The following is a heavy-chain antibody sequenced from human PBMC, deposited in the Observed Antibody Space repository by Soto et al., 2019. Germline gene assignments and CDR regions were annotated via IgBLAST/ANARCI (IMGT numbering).Heavy chain of an antibody. D-gene: IGHD2-2*01. Sequence: QVQLQESGPGLVKPSETLSLTCTVSGGSISSYYGSWIRQPPGKGLEWIGYIYYSGSTNYNPSLKSRVTISVDTSKNQFSLKLSSVTAADTAVYYCARGPEYCSSTSCYVAWFDPWGQGTLVTVSS. CDR2: IYYSGST. CDR1: GGSISSYY. J-gene: IGHJ5*02. CDR3: ARGPEYCSSTSCYVAWFDP. V-gene: IGHV4-59*01.